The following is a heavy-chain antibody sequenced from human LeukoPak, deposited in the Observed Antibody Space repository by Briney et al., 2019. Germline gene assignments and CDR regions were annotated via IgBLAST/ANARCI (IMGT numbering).Heavy chain of an antibody. CDR3: ARIDRAVAGTIDY. J-gene: IGHJ4*02. CDR1: GVSISSYF. D-gene: IGHD6-19*01. Sequence: SETLSLTCTVSGVSISSYFWSWTRQPPGKGLEWIGYIYYRGSTNYNPSLKSRVTMSVDTSKNQFSLKLSSVTAADTAVYYCARIDRAVAGTIDYWGQGTLVTVSS. V-gene: IGHV4-59*08. CDR2: IYYRGST.